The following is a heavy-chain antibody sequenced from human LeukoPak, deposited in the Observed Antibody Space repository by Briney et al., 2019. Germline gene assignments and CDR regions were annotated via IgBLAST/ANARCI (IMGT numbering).Heavy chain of an antibody. J-gene: IGHJ5*02. CDR2: IYTSEST. CDR1: GGSISSGSYY. V-gene: IGHV4-61*02. D-gene: IGHD1-7*01. Sequence: KPSETLSLTCTVSGGSISSGSYYRSWIRQPAGKGLEWIGRIYTSESTNYNPSLKSRVTISVDTSKNQFSLRLTSVTAADTAVYYCARDVDWNFLSWGQGTLVTVSS. CDR3: ARDVDWNFLS.